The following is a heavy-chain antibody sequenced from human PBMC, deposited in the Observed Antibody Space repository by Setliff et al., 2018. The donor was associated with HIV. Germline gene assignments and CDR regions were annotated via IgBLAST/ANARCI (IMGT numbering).Heavy chain of an antibody. Sequence: SETLSLTCTVSGGSISSTSYYWGWIRQPPGTGLEWIGSISSGGNTYYNPSLKSRVTTSVDTPKNQFSLKLNSVTAADTAVYYCARARRAGSGYSSWGQGTLVTVSS. CDR2: ISSGGNT. CDR1: GGSISSTSYY. CDR3: ARARRAGSGYSS. J-gene: IGHJ5*02. V-gene: IGHV4-39*01. D-gene: IGHD5-18*01.